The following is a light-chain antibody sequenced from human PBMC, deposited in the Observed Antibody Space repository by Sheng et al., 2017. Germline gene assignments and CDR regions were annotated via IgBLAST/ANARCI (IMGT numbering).Light chain of an antibody. Sequence: ILMTQSPATLSVSPGDEVTLSCWASRGVSNNLAWYQQKSGQAPRLLIYGASTRATGVPARFSGSGSGTEFTLTITNLQSEDIAVYYCHQYNNWPPTTFGQGTKVEIK. V-gene: IGKV3-15*01. CDR2: GAS. CDR3: HQYNNWPPTT. J-gene: IGKJ1*01. CDR1: RGVSNN.